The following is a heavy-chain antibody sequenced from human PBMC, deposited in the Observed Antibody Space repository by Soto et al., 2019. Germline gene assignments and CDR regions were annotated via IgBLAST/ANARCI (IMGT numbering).Heavy chain of an antibody. D-gene: IGHD3-16*02. CDR3: ARGLFSFGGVIVNSRPHSFDY. Sequence: PAEPLPLNSSLSGGSTSSSIYYRGWIRHPPWHRLDLIVSIYYSGSTYYNPSLQSRVTISVDTYKNQFSLKMSSVTAADTAMYYCARGLFSFGGVIVNSRPHSFDYWGQGALVTVSS. CDR2: IYYSGST. V-gene: IGHV4-39*01. CDR1: GGSTSSSIYY. J-gene: IGHJ4*02.